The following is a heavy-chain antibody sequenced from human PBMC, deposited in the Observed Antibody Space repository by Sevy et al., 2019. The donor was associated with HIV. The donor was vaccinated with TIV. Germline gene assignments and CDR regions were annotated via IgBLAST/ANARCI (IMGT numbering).Heavy chain of an antibody. CDR2: IIPIFGTA. CDR3: ARSLSIAAAGKNWFDP. D-gene: IGHD6-13*01. CDR1: GGTFSSYA. J-gene: IGHJ5*02. V-gene: IGHV1-69*13. Sequence: ASVKVSCKASGGTFSSYAISWVRQAPGQGLEWMGRIIPIFGTANYAQKFQGRVTITADESTSTAYMELSSLRSEDMAVYYCARSLSIAAAGKNWFDPWGQGTLVTVSS.